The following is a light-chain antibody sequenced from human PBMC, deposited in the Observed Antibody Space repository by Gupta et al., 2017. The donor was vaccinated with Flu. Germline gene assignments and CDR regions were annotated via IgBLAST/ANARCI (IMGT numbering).Light chain of an antibody. CDR2: EVT. Sequence: TSSDGVYFNYVSWYQQHPGKAPKLMIYEVTKRPSGVPDRFSGSKSGNTASLTVSGLQAEDEADYYCSSYAGSDKDVFGTGTKVTVL. CDR3: SSYAGSDKDV. J-gene: IGLJ1*01. CDR1: SSDGVYFNY. V-gene: IGLV2-8*01.